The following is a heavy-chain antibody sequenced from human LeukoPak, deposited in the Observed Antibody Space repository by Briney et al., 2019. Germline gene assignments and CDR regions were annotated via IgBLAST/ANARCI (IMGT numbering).Heavy chain of an antibody. Sequence: GSLRLSCAASGFTFGTSAMSLVRQAPGKGPEWVSTFGRNGSDTYYSDSVKGRFTIFRDNSKNTLYLQMNSLRDEDTAVYYCAKGSLGSWYYFDYWGQGTLVTVSS. D-gene: IGHD6-13*01. CDR1: GFTFGTSA. CDR3: AKGSLGSWYYFDY. V-gene: IGHV3-23*01. J-gene: IGHJ4*02. CDR2: FGRNGSDT.